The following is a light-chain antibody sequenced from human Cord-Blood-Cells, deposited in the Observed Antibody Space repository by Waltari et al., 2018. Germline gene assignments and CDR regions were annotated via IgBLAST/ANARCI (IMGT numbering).Light chain of an antibody. CDR1: QDISNY. Sequence: DIQMTQSPSSLSASVGDRVTITCQASQDISNYLNWYQQKPGKAPKLLIYDASNLETGVPSRFSGSGSGTDFTFTISSLQPEDIATYYCQQYDNLPPNFTFGPGTKWISN. CDR3: QQYDNLPPNFT. CDR2: DAS. V-gene: IGKV1-33*01. J-gene: IGKJ3*01.